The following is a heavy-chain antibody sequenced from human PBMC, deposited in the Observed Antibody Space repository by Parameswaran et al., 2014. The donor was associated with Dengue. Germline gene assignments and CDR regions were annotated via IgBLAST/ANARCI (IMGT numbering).Heavy chain of an antibody. Sequence: WIRQPPGKGLEWIGSIYYSGSTYYNPSLKSRVTISVDTSKNQFSLKLSSVTAADTAVYYCARDALAVAGTDGYYYGMDVWGQGTTVTVSS. CDR3: ARDALAVAGTDGYYYGMDV. CDR2: IYYSGST. V-gene: IGHV4-39*07. D-gene: IGHD6-19*01. J-gene: IGHJ6*02.